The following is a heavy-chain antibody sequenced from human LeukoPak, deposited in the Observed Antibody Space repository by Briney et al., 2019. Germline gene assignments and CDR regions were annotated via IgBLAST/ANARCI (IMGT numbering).Heavy chain of an antibody. D-gene: IGHD3-16*02. J-gene: IGHJ6*03. CDR1: GGSLSSYY. CDR3: ARVRLGELSFLYYYYYYMDV. CDR2: IYYSGST. Sequence: PSETLSLTCTVSGGSLSSYYWSWIRQPPGKGLEWIGYIYYSGSTNYNPSLKSRVTISVDTSKNQFSLKLSSVTAADTAVYYCARVRLGELSFLYYYYYYMDVWGKGTTVTVSS. V-gene: IGHV4-59*01.